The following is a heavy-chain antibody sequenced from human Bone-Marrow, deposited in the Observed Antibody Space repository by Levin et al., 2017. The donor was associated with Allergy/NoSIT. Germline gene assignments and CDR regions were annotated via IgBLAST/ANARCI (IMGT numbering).Heavy chain of an antibody. Sequence: GGSLRLSCAASGFTFSSYAMHWVRQAPGKGLEWVAVISYDGSNKYYADSVKGRFTISRDNSKNTLYLQMNSLRAEDTAVYYCARDQDGSGSYRFWEGGLYGMDVWGQGTTVTVSS. CDR1: GFTFSSYA. D-gene: IGHD3-10*01. CDR2: ISYDGSNK. CDR3: ARDQDGSGSYRFWEGGLYGMDV. J-gene: IGHJ6*02. V-gene: IGHV3-30-3*01.